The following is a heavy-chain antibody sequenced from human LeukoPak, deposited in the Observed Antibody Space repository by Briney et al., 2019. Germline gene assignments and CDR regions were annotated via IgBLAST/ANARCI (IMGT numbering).Heavy chain of an antibody. D-gene: IGHD4-4*01. Sequence: SETLSLTCTVSGGSISSYYWSWIRQPPGKGLEWIGDIYYSESANYNPSLTSRVTISVDTSNNQFSLKLSSVPAADTAVYYCAGVTGDSLQATLHLFDPWGQGTLVTVSA. CDR1: GGSISSYY. CDR2: IYYSESA. CDR3: AGVTGDSLQATLHLFDP. J-gene: IGHJ5*02. V-gene: IGHV4-59*01.